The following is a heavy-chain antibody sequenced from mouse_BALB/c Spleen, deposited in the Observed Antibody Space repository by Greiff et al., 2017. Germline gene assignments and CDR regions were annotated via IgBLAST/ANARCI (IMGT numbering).Heavy chain of an antibody. CDR2: INSNGGST. Sequence: DVMLVESGGGLVQPGGSLKLSCAASGLTFSSYGMSWVRQTPDKRLELVATINSNGGSTYYPDSVKGRFTISRDNAKNTLYLQMSSLKSEDTAMYYCARYDGYYAMDYWGQGTSVTVSS. V-gene: IGHV5-6-3*01. CDR1: GLTFSSYG. CDR3: ARYDGYYAMDY. J-gene: IGHJ4*01. D-gene: IGHD2-14*01.